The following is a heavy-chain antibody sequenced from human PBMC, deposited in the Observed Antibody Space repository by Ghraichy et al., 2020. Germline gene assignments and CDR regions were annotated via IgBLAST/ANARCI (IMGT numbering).Heavy chain of an antibody. CDR2: ISASGNTI. Sequence: GGSLRLSCAASGFTLSDYYISWIRQAPGKGLEWVSYISASGNTIYYADSMRGRFTVSRDNAKDSLYLQLNNLRAEDTAVYYCARGSRGSGMDVWGRGTTVTVSS. J-gene: IGHJ6*02. CDR3: ARGSRGSGMDV. V-gene: IGHV3-11*01. CDR1: GFTLSDYY. D-gene: IGHD3-10*01.